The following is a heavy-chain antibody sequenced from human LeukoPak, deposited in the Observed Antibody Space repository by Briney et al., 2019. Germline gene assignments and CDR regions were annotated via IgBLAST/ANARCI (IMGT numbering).Heavy chain of an antibody. CDR3: AKSAYYEASGYYREYYFDY. V-gene: IGHV3-23*01. D-gene: IGHD3-22*01. J-gene: IGHJ4*02. Sequence: PGGSLRLSCVSSGFSFSNYAMSWVRQAPGKGLEWVSSISGSGGSTHYADSVKGRFTISRDKTKNTLYLQMNSLRAEDTAVYYCAKSAYYEASGYYREYYFDYWGQGTLVTVSS. CDR1: GFSFSNYA. CDR2: ISGSGGST.